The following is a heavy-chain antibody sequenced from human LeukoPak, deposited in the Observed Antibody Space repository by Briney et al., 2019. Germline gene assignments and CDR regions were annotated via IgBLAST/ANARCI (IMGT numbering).Heavy chain of an antibody. V-gene: IGHV4-59*11. D-gene: IGHD1-7*01. CDR2: IYYSGST. Sequence: SGTPFLTRPVSGGSLSSHYWGRIRPPPREGPGGVGDIYYSGSTKYNPSLKSRVTISVDTSKNQFSLKLSSVTAADTAVYYCARVRWNYGSPALRDYYYMDVWGKGTTVTVSS. CDR3: ARVRWNYGSPALRDYYYMDV. CDR1: GGSLSSHY. J-gene: IGHJ6*03.